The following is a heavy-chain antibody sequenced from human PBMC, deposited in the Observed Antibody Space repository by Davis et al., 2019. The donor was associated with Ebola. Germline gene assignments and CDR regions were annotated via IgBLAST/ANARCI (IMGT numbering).Heavy chain of an antibody. CDR3: ASRTYGSGSY. CDR2: IYSGAGGST. Sequence: PGGSLRLSCAASAFTVSSNYMTWVRQAPGKGLEWVSIIYSGAGGSTYYADSVKGRFTISRDNSRSTLYLQMNSLRADDTAVYYCASRTYGSGSYWGQGTLVTVSS. CDR1: AFTVSSNY. V-gene: IGHV3-53*01. J-gene: IGHJ4*02. D-gene: IGHD3-10*01.